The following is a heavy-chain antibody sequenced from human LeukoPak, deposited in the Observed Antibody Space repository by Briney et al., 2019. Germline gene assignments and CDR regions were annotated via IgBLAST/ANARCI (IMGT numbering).Heavy chain of an antibody. Sequence: AETLSLTCTASSGSISTYYWSWIRQPPGRDLEWLGDINYNGNTNYNPSLQSRVTLSVDTSKNQFSLRLTSVSATDTAVYYCACLSVAHNNYFDYRGQGILVTVSS. D-gene: IGHD6-19*01. CDR3: ACLSVAHNNYFDY. CDR1: SGSISTYY. V-gene: IGHV4-59*08. CDR2: INYNGNT. J-gene: IGHJ4*02.